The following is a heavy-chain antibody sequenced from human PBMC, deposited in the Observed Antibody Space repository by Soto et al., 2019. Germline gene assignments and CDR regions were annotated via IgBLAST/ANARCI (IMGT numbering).Heavy chain of an antibody. CDR1: GYSFTSYW. CDR3: AKDGLLWFGELSSRFDY. V-gene: IGHV5-51*01. J-gene: IGHJ4*02. CDR2: IYPGDSDT. Sequence: PGESLKISCKGSGYSFTSYWIGWVRQMPGKGLEWMGIIYPGDSDTRYSPSFQGQVTISADKSISTAYLQWSSLRAEDTAVYYCAKDGLLWFGELSSRFDYWGQGTLVTVSS. D-gene: IGHD3-10*01.